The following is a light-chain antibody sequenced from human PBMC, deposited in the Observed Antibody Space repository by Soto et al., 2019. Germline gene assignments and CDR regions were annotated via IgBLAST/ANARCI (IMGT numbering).Light chain of an antibody. CDR1: SSDVGAYDF. V-gene: IGLV2-8*01. CDR3: SSYAGSNIL. Sequence: QSALTQPPSASGSPGQSVTISCTGTSSDVGAYDFVSWYQQHPDKAPKLILYEVAKRPSGVPDPFSGSKSGNTASLTVSGLQADDEADYYCSSYAGSNILFGGGTKLTVL. CDR2: EVA. J-gene: IGLJ2*01.